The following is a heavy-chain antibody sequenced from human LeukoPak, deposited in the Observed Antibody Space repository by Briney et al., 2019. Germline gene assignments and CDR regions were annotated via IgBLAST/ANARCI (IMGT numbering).Heavy chain of an antibody. CDR1: GYTFNSYD. CDR2: MNPNSGNT. V-gene: IGHV1-8*03. D-gene: IGHD3-22*01. J-gene: IGHJ4*02. Sequence: GASVKVSCMASGYTFNSYDLNWVRQATAQGLDWMGWMNPNSGNTGYAQKFQGRVTITRNTSISTAYMELSSLRSEDTAVYYCARGGSFNSGYYSDYWGQGTLVTVSS. CDR3: ARGGSFNSGYYSDY.